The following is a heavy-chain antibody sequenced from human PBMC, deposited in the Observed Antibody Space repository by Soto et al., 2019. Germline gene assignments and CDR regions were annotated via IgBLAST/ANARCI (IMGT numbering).Heavy chain of an antibody. J-gene: IGHJ2*01. CDR2: IGTAGDT. CDR1: GFTFSSYD. CDR3: ARGRAVAGPYWYFDL. Sequence: EVQLVKSGGGLVQPGGSLRLSCAASGFTFSSYDMQWVRQATGKGLEWVSAIGTAGDTYYPGSVKGRFTISRENAKNSLYLQMNSLRAGDTAVYYCARGRAVAGPYWYFDLWGRGTLVTVSS. D-gene: IGHD6-19*01. V-gene: IGHV3-13*04.